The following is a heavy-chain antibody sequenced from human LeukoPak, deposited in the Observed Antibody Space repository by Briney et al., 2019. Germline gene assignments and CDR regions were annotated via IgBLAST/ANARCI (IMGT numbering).Heavy chain of an antibody. CDR1: GFTFSNAW. CDR2: IKSKTDGGTT. J-gene: IGHJ6*02. D-gene: IGHD4-17*01. CDR3: TTGLMETTVTTYYYYGMDV. Sequence: GGSLRLSCAASGFTFSNAWMSWVRQAPGKGLEWVGRIKSKTDGGTTDYAAPVKGRFTISRDDSKNTLYLQMNSLKAEDTAVYYCTTGLMETTVTTYYYYGMDVWGQGTTVTVSS. V-gene: IGHV3-15*01.